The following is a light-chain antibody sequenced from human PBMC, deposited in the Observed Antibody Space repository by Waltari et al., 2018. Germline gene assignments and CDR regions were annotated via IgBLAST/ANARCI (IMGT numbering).Light chain of an antibody. Sequence: QSALTQPASVSGSPGQSITISCTGTSSDVGGYNYVYWYQQHPGKAPKLIIYDVSKRPAGGSNRFSGSKSGNTASLTISGLQAEDESDLYCSSYTSSSTLLFGGGTKLTVL. CDR3: SSYTSSSTLL. V-gene: IGLV2-14*01. J-gene: IGLJ3*02. CDR2: DVS. CDR1: SSDVGGYNY.